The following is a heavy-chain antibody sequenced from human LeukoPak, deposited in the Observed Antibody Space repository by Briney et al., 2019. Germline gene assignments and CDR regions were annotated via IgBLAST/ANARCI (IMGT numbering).Heavy chain of an antibody. D-gene: IGHD2-15*01. V-gene: IGHV1-18*01. Sequence: GASAKVSCKASGYTFTSYGISWVRQAPGQGLEWMGWISAYNGNTNYAQKLQGRVTMTTDTSTSTAYMELRSLRSDDTAVYYCATHGVYLGYCSGGSCYNFGFDPWGQGTLVTVSS. CDR3: ATHGVYLGYCSGGSCYNFGFDP. CDR2: ISAYNGNT. J-gene: IGHJ5*02. CDR1: GYTFTSYG.